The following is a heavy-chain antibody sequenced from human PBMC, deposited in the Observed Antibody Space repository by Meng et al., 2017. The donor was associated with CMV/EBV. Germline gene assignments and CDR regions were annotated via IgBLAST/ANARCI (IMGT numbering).Heavy chain of an antibody. CDR3: AKESGTYYIVGFDP. CDR1: GFTFSSSA. CDR2: IRGSGGST. Sequence: GESLKISCAASGFTFSSSAMGWVRQAPGKGLEWVSAIRGSGGSTYYADSVKGRFTISSDNSKNTLYLQINSLRAEDTAVYYCAKESGTYYIVGFDPWGQGTLVTVSS. V-gene: IGHV3-23*01. D-gene: IGHD1-26*01. J-gene: IGHJ5*02.